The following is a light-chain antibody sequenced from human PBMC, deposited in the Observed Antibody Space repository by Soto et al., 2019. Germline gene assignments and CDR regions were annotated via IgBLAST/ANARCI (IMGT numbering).Light chain of an antibody. CDR2: AAS. Sequence: DSQMTQSPSSLSASVGDRVTITCRSSQSISQSLYWYQHKPEKAPKLLIYAASNLQDGVPSRFSGSGSSTDFTLTISSLQPEDVATYYCQQSLNSPMFTFGQGTRVEI. CDR3: QQSLNSPMFT. V-gene: IGKV1-39*01. CDR1: QSISQS. J-gene: IGKJ2*01.